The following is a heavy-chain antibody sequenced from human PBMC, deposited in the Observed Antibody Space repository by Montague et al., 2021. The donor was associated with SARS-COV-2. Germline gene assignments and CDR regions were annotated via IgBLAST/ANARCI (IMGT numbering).Heavy chain of an antibody. CDR2: IHYSGST. V-gene: IGHV4-31*03. CDR1: GGSISSGGYY. D-gene: IGHD2-21*02. Sequence: TLSLTCTVSGGSISSGGYYWSWIHQHPGRGLEWIGYIHYSGSTYYNPSLKSRVTISVGTSKNQLSLRLSAVTAAATAVYYCARQPTLEYCGGDCYLDAFDIWGQGTLVTASS. J-gene: IGHJ3*02. CDR3: ARQPTLEYCGGDCYLDAFDI.